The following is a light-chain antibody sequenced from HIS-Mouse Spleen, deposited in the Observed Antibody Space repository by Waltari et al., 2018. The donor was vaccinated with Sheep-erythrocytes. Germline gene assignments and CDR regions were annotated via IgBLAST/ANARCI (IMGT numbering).Light chain of an antibody. J-gene: IGLJ2*01. CDR2: EVS. V-gene: IGLV3-10*01. CDR3: YSTDSSGNHRV. CDR1: ALPKKY. Sequence: SYDLTQPPSVSVSPGQTARITCSGAALPKKYAYWYQQKPGQAPGLVIYEVSKRPPGIPERFSGSSSGTMATLTISGAQVEDEADYYCYSTDSSGNHRVFGGGTKLTVL.